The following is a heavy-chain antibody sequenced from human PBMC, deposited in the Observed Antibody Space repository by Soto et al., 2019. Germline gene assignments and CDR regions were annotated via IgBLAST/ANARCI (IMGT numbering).Heavy chain of an antibody. Sequence: EVQLLESGGGLVQPGGSLRLSCAASGFTFSNYAMNWVRQAPVKGLEWVSVISGSGDSTYHADSVKGRFTISRDNSKNTLYVQMNSLRAEDTAVYYCARRGSGSYYDYWGQGTLVTVSS. V-gene: IGHV3-23*01. J-gene: IGHJ4*02. CDR3: ARRGSGSYYDY. CDR1: GFTFSNYA. CDR2: ISGSGDST. D-gene: IGHD1-26*01.